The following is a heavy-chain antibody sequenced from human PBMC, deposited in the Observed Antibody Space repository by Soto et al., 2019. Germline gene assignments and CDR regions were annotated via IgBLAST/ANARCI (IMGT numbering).Heavy chain of an antibody. CDR1: GFTFSNSA. CDR2: IVVGSGHT. D-gene: IGHD3-10*01. J-gene: IGHJ5*02. Sequence: SVKVSCKASGFTFSNSAVQWVRQARGQRPEWIGWIVVGSGHTNYAQKFQERVTITRDMSTSTAYMELSSLRSEDTAFYYCAKVGLYDSGSYMFRYNWFGPWGPGTLVTVSS. V-gene: IGHV1-58*01. CDR3: AKVGLYDSGSYMFRYNWFGP.